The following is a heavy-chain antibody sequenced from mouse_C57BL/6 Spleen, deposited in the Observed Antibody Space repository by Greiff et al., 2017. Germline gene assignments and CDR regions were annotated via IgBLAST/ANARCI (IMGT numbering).Heavy chain of an antibody. Sequence: VKLQQPGAELVKPGASVKLSCKASGYTFTSYWMQWVKQRPGQGLEWIGEIDPSDSYTNYNQKFKGKATLTVDTSSSTAYMQLSSLTSEDSAVYYCARVYYGGYWGQGTTLTVSS. CDR2: IDPSDSYT. CDR3: ARVYYGGY. J-gene: IGHJ2*01. D-gene: IGHD1-1*01. V-gene: IGHV1-50*01. CDR1: GYTFTSYW.